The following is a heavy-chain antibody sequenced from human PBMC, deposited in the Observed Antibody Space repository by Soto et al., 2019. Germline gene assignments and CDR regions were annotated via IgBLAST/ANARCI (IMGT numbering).Heavy chain of an antibody. D-gene: IGHD2-15*01. CDR2: IYYSGST. V-gene: IGHV4-59*01. CDR3: ARVPAAYCSGGSCPTYYFDY. CDR1: GGSISSYY. Sequence: SETLSLTYTVSGGSISSYYWSWIRQPPGKGLEWIGYIYYSGSTNYNPSLKSRVTISVDTSKNQFSLKLSSVTAADTAVYYCARVPAAYCSGGSCPTYYFDYWGQGTLVTVSS. J-gene: IGHJ4*02.